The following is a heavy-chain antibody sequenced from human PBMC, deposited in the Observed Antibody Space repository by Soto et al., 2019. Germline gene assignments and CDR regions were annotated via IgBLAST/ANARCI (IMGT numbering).Heavy chain of an antibody. D-gene: IGHD3-16*02. CDR1: Y. V-gene: IGHV1-2*02. J-gene: IGHJ5*02. CDR3: ARSSSSYPKWFDT. CDR2: TSPKTGGA. Sequence: YRRWPRQAPGHGLEWLGWTSPKTGGAKYSHTFKGRVSMTRNTSISTAYIDLTGLSTDDTAVYSCARSSSSYPKWFDTGAQGTLVTVSS.